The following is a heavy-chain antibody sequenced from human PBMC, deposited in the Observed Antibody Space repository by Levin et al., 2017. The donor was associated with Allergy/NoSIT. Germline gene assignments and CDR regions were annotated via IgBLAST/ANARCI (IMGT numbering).Heavy chain of an antibody. CDR3: ARVLREGPYGGKGPDAFDI. J-gene: IGHJ3*02. CDR2: IYYSGST. Sequence: SETLSLTCTVSGGSISSGGYYWSWIRQHPGKGLEWIGYIYYSGSTYYNPSLKSRVTISVDTSKNQFSLKLSSVTAADTAVYYCARVLREGPYGGKGPDAFDIWGQGTMVTVSS. D-gene: IGHD4-23*01. CDR1: GGSISSGGYY. V-gene: IGHV4-31*03.